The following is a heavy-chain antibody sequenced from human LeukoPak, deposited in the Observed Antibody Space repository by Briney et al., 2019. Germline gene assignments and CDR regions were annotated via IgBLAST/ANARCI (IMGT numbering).Heavy chain of an antibody. Sequence: GGPLRLSCATSGFTFSNNWMHWVRQGPGKGLEWVSPINPDGTRTNYANSVKGRFTISRDNAKNTLYLQMNSLRAEDTAVYYCAKSRGDRSGLDYWGQGTLVTVS. J-gene: IGHJ4*02. V-gene: IGHV3-74*01. CDR3: AKSRGDRSGLDY. D-gene: IGHD3-10*01. CDR2: INPDGTRT. CDR1: GFTFSNNW.